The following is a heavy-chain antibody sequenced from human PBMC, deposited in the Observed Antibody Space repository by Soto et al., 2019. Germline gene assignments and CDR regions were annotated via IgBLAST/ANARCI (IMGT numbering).Heavy chain of an antibody. Sequence: PGWSLRLSCVASGFTYSTYWMALVRQVPGKGLEWVAYMNPDGSQTFYVDSVKGRFTISRDNAKSSLYLQMNSLRAEDTALYYCAKEAYSSPPGYYYYYGMEVWGKGTTVTVS. CDR2: MNPDGSQT. J-gene: IGHJ6*04. CDR1: GFTYSTYW. V-gene: IGHV3-7*03. CDR3: AKEAYSSPPGYYYYYGMEV. D-gene: IGHD6-13*01.